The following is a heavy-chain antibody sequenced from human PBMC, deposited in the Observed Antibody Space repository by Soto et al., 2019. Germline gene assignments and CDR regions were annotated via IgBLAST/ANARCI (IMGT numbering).Heavy chain of an antibody. Sequence: GSLRLSCAAPGFTFRRFELDWVRRAPGKGLEWISYISSSGSTAYYASSVEGRFTISRDNANNSVYLQMDSLRAEDTALYYCTRAAWFPYLSFYWGQGALVTVSS. J-gene: IGHJ4*02. CDR2: ISSSGSTA. V-gene: IGHV3-48*03. D-gene: IGHD3-10*01. CDR1: GFTFRRFE. CDR3: TRAAWFPYLSFY.